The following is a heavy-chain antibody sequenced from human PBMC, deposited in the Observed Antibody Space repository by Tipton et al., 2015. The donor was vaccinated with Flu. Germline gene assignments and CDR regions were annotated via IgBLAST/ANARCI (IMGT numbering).Heavy chain of an antibody. J-gene: IGHJ4*02. D-gene: IGHD2-2*01. CDR1: GFTVSSNY. Sequence: VQLVQSGGGLIQRGGSLRLSCVVSGFTVSSNYMTRVRQAPGKGLEWVSVIYRGGSTKYADSVKGRFTISRDNSKNTLYLQLNSLRAEDTAVYYCARGRGYCVTTTCLLGFDFWGQGTLVTVSS. CDR3: ARGRGYCVTTTCLLGFDF. CDR2: IYRGGST. V-gene: IGHV3-53*01.